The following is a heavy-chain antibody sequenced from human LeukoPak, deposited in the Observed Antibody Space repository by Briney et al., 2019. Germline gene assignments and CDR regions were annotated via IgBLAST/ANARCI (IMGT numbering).Heavy chain of an antibody. CDR3: ARASRGGNRARRIPDY. CDR2: ISAYNGNT. Sequence: ASVKVSCKASGYTFTSYGISWVRQAPGQGLEWMEWISAYNGNTNYAQKLQGRVTMTTDTSTSTAYMELRSLRSDDTAVYYCARASRGGNRARRIPDYWGQGPLVTVS. CDR1: GYTFTSYG. V-gene: IGHV1-18*04. D-gene: IGHD3-16*01. J-gene: IGHJ4*02.